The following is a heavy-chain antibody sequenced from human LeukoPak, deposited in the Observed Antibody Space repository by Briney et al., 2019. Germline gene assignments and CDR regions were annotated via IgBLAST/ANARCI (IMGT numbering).Heavy chain of an antibody. Sequence: SETLSLTCTVSGGSISSSSYYWSWIRQPPGKGLEWIGYIYYSGSTNYNPSLKSRVTISVDTSKNQFSLKLSSVTAADTAVYYCARMGDYSNYYYYYYMDVWGKGTTVTVSS. CDR1: GGSISSSSYY. J-gene: IGHJ6*03. CDR2: IYYSGST. V-gene: IGHV4-61*01. CDR3: ARMGDYSNYYYYYYMDV. D-gene: IGHD4-11*01.